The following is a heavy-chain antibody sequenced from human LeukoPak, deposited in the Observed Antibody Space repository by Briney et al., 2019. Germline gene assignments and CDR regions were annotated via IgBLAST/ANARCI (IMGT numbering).Heavy chain of an antibody. J-gene: IGHJ4*02. CDR3: AREGDHGDYFDY. Sequence: SETLSLTCTVSGGSISSYYWSWIRQPPGKGLEWIGYIYYSGSTNYNPSPKSRVTISVDTSKNQFSLKLSSVTAADTAVYYCAREGDHGDYFDYWGQGTLVTVSS. V-gene: IGHV4-59*01. CDR2: IYYSGST. D-gene: IGHD4-17*01. CDR1: GGSISSYY.